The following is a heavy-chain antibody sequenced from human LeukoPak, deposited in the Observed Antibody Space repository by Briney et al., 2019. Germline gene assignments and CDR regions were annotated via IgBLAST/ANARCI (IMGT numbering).Heavy chain of an antibody. V-gene: IGHV4-34*01. CDR3: ARGPYSSRHFDY. CDR1: GGSFSGYY. J-gene: IGHJ4*02. Sequence: PSETLSLTCAVYGGSFSGYYWSWIRQPPGKELEWIGEINHSGSTNYNPSLKSRVTISVDTSKNQFSLKLSSVTAADTAVYYCARGPYSSRHFDYWGQGTLVTVSS. CDR2: INHSGST. D-gene: IGHD6-13*01.